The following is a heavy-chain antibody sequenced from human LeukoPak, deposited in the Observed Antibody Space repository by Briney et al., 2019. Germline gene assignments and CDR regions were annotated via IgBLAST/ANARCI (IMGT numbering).Heavy chain of an antibody. J-gene: IGHJ6*03. D-gene: IGHD6-19*01. CDR1: GFTFSSYA. V-gene: IGHV3-23*01. CDR2: ISGSGGST. CDR3: AKAPSSGWSGYYYYMDV. Sequence: GGSLRLSCAASGFTFSSYAMSWVRQAPGKGLEWVSAISGSGGSTYYADSVKGRFTISRDNSKNTLYLQMNSLRAEDTAVYYCAKAPSSGWSGYYYYMDVWGKGTTVTVSS.